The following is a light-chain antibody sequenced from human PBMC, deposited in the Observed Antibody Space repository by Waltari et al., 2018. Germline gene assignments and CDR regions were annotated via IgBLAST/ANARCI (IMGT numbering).Light chain of an antibody. CDR2: GAS. J-gene: IGKJ4*01. Sequence: EIVMTQSPATLSVSPGERATLSCRASQSVNSKLAWYQQKPGQAPRLLIDGASTRATDIPARFSGSGSGTDFTLTITSLQSEDFAVFHCQQYNNWPLTFGGGTKVEIK. V-gene: IGKV3-15*01. CDR3: QQYNNWPLT. CDR1: QSVNSK.